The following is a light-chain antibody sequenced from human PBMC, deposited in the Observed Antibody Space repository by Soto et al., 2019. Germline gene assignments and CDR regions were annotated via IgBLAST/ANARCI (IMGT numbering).Light chain of an antibody. CDR2: STD. Sequence: QTVVTQPPSASGTPGQRVTISCSGSNSNIGRNPLNWYQQFPGAAPKLLIYSTDQRPSGVPDRFSGSKSGTSASLAISGLQSEDEADYYCGTWDDSLRGVVFGGGTKLTV. CDR3: GTWDDSLRGVV. V-gene: IGLV1-44*01. CDR1: NSNIGRNP. J-gene: IGLJ2*01.